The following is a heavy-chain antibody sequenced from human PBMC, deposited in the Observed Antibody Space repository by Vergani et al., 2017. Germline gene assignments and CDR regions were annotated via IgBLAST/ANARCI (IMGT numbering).Heavy chain of an antibody. Sequence: QVQLVQSGSELKKPGASVKVSCKASGYTFTSYAMNWVRQAPGQGLEWMGWINTNTGNPTYAQGFTGRFVFSLDTSVSTAYLQISSLKAEDTAVYYCARGSPSAFLPYCSSTSFYYNWFDPWGQGTLVTVSS. CDR3: ARGSPSAFLPYCSSTSFYYNWFDP. D-gene: IGHD2-2*01. J-gene: IGHJ5*02. V-gene: IGHV7-4-1*02. CDR1: GYTFTSYA. CDR2: INTNTGNP.